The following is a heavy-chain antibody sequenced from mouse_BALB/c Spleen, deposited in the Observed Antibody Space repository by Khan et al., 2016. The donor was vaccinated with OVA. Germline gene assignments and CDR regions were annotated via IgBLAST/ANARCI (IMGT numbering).Heavy chain of an antibody. CDR1: GFTFSDYG. CDR3: VRWAMDY. V-gene: IGHV5-15*02. Sequence: EVELVEPGGGLVQPGGSRKLSCAASGFTFSDYGMAWVRQAPGKGPEWVAFISSLAYSMYYADTVTGRFTISRENAKNTLYLEMSSLRSEDTAMYFCVRWAMDYWGQGTSVTVSS. J-gene: IGHJ4*01. CDR2: ISSLAYSM.